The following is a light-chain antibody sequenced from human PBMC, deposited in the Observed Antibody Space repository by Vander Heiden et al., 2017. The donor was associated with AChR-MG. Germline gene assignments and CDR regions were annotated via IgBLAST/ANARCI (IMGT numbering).Light chain of an antibody. J-gene: IGKJ1*01. CDR3: QQYGDSPPWT. V-gene: IGKV3-20*01. CDR1: QSVGSTY. Sequence: DIVLPQSPCSLSLSPGERAKPACRASQSVGSTYSAWYQQKPGQAPRLLIYGAARRATGIPDRLSGSGSGTDFTLTISRLEPEDFAVYYCQQYGDSPPWTFGQGTKVEIK. CDR2: GAA.